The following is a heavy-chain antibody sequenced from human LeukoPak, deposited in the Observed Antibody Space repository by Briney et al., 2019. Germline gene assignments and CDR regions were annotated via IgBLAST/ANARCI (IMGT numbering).Heavy chain of an antibody. Sequence: ASVKVSCKASGYTFTGYYMHWVRQAPGQGLEWMGWINPNSGGTNYAQKFQGRVTMTRDTSISTAYMELSRLRSDDTAVYYCARAPVLRYFDWLFSRAADVWGQGTLVTVSS. J-gene: IGHJ4*02. D-gene: IGHD3-9*01. CDR3: ARAPVLRYFDWLFSRAADV. CDR2: INPNSGGT. CDR1: GYTFTGYY. V-gene: IGHV1-2*02.